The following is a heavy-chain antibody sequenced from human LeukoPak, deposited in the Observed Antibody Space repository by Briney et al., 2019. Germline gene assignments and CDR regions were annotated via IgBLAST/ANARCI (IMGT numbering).Heavy chain of an antibody. V-gene: IGHV4-4*07. D-gene: IGHD6-19*01. Sequence: PSETLSLTCTVSGGSISSNYWSWIRQPAGKGLEWIGRIYSSGSTNYNLSLMSRVTMSVDTSNNQFSLKLSSVTAADTAVYYCARFQVAGTAFDIWGQGTMVTVSS. CDR3: ARFQVAGTAFDI. CDR1: GGSISSNY. CDR2: IYSSGST. J-gene: IGHJ3*02.